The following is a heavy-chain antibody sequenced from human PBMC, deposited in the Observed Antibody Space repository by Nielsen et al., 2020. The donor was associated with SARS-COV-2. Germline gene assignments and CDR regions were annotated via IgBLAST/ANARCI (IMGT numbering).Heavy chain of an antibody. Sequence: SVKVSCKASGYTFTSYGISWVRQAPGQGLEWMGGIIPFFGTTNYAQKFQGRVTIIADKSTSTAYMELRSLRSDDTAVYYCARGSLYSGWLGRGGDYWGQGTLVTVSS. V-gene: IGHV1-69*06. CDR3: ARGSLYSGWLGRGGDY. CDR2: IIPFFGTT. D-gene: IGHD6-19*01. CDR1: GYTFTSYG. J-gene: IGHJ4*02.